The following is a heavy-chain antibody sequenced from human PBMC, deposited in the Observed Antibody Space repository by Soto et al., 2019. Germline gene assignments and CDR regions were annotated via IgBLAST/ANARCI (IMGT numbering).Heavy chain of an antibody. V-gene: IGHV3-23*01. CDR2: ISDSGTNT. D-gene: IGHD3-22*01. J-gene: IGHJ4*02. Sequence: PGGSLRLSCAASGFTFSSYAMTWVRQAPGKGLEWVSTISDSGTNTYYADSVKGRFTISRDNSKNTLSVQMNSLRAEDTAVYYCAKDNRRISFIVLVTSFDCWGPGTLVTVSS. CDR3: AKDNRRISFIVLVTSFDC. CDR1: GFTFSSYA.